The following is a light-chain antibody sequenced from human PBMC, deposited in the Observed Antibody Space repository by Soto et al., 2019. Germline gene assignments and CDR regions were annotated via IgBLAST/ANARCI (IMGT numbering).Light chain of an antibody. V-gene: IGLV2-14*01. CDR1: SSDVGGYNY. J-gene: IGLJ1*01. CDR3: SSYTSSSTLYV. CDR2: EVS. Sequence: QSVLTQPASVSGSPGQSITISCTGTSSDVGGYNYVSWYQQHPGKAPKLMIYEVSNRPSGVSNRFSGSKSGTTASLTISGLQAEDEAEYSCSSYTSSSTLYVFGTGTKVTVL.